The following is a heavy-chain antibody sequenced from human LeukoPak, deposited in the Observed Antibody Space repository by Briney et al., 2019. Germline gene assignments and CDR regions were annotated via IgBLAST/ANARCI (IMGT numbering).Heavy chain of an antibody. CDR2: IYYSGST. CDR3: AKIAVAGTEYYYYGMDV. D-gene: IGHD6-19*01. CDR1: GGSISSSSYY. J-gene: IGHJ6*02. V-gene: IGHV4-39*01. Sequence: PSETLSLTCTVSGGSISSSSYYWGWIRQPPGKGLEWIGSIYYSGSTYYNPSLKSRVTISVDTSKNQFSLKLSSVTAADTAVYYCAKIAVAGTEYYYYGMDVWGQGTTVTVSS.